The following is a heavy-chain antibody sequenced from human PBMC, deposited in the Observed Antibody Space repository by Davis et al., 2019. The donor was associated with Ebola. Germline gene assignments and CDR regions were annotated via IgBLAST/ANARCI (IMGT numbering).Heavy chain of an antibody. D-gene: IGHD6-13*01. Sequence: SETLSLTCAVYGGSFSGYYWSWIRQPPGKGLEWIGEINHSGSTNYNPSLKSRVTISVDKSKNQFSLKLSSVTAADTAVYYCARDISSSSWGWFDPWGQGTLVTVSS. V-gene: IGHV4-34*01. CDR3: ARDISSSSWGWFDP. J-gene: IGHJ5*02. CDR1: GGSFSGYY. CDR2: INHSGST.